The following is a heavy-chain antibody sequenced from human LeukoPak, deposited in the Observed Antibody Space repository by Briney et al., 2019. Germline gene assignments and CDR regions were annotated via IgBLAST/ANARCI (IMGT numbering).Heavy chain of an antibody. Sequence: PSETLSLTCTVSGASITTYYWSWIRQPQGKGLEWIGYIYYSGSTNNNPSLKSRVTISVDTSNNQFSLRLNSVTAADTAIYYCARDPSGYGAFDYWGQGTLVTVSS. V-gene: IGHV4-59*01. CDR2: IYYSGST. J-gene: IGHJ4*02. CDR1: GASITTYY. D-gene: IGHD5-12*01. CDR3: ARDPSGYGAFDY.